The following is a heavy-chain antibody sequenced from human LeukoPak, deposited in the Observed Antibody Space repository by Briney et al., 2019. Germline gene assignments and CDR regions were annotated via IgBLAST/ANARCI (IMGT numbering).Heavy chain of an antibody. D-gene: IGHD1-26*01. J-gene: IGHJ6*03. Sequence: ASVKVSCKASGDIFNSYSVSWVRQAPGQGLEWMGGIIPMFGSTNYAQKFEGRVTITTDQSTTTVYMELTSLTSEDTAVYYCARVGRSRGALPNFYYYMDAWGKGTTVTVSS. CDR2: IIPMFGST. CDR1: GDIFNSYS. V-gene: IGHV1-69*05. CDR3: ARVGRSRGALPNFYYYMDA.